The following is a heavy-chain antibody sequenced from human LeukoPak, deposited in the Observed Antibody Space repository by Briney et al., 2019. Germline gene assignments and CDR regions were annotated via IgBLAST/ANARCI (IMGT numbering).Heavy chain of an antibody. CDR3: ARQNNTYHHYNLGWFDP. CDR1: GDSVSSNSAA. CDR2: TYYRSKWYN. V-gene: IGHV6-1*01. J-gene: IGHJ5*02. D-gene: IGHD5-24*01. Sequence: SQTLSLTCAISGDSVSSNSAAWNWIRQSPSRGLEWLGRTYYRSKWYNDYAVSVKSRITINPDTSKNQFSPQLSSVTPEDTAVYYCARQNNTYHHYNLGWFDPWGQGTLVTVSS.